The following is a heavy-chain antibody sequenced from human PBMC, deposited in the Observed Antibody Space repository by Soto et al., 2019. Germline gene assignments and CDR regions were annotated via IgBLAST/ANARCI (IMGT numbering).Heavy chain of an antibody. CDR3: ARHGIVGATADYYYYYGMDV. D-gene: IGHD1-26*01. Sequence: PGESLKISCKGSGYSFTSYWIGWVRQMPGKGLEWMGIIYPDDSDTRYSPSFQGQVTFSADKSITTVYLQWSSLKASDTAMYYCARHGIVGATADYYYYYGMDVWGQGTTVTVSS. CDR1: GYSFTSYW. V-gene: IGHV5-51*01. CDR2: IYPDDSDT. J-gene: IGHJ6*02.